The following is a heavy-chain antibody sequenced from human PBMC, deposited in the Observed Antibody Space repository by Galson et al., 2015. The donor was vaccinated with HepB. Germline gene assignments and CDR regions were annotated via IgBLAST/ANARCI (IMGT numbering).Heavy chain of an antibody. Sequence: SVKVSCKASGYTFTSYAMHWVRQAPGQRLEWMGWINAGNGNTKYSQKFQGRVTITRDTSASTAYMELSSLRSEDTAVYYCARDAGNDSSSWLYYYGMDVWGQGTTVTVSS. CDR3: ARDAGNDSSSWLYYYGMDV. V-gene: IGHV1-3*01. CDR2: INAGNGNT. CDR1: GYTFTSYA. J-gene: IGHJ6*02. D-gene: IGHD6-13*01.